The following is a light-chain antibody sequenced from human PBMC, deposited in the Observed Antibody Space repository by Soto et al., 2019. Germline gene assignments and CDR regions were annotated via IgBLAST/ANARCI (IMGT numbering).Light chain of an antibody. CDR1: QSINAW. V-gene: IGKV1-5*01. CDR2: DVS. CDR3: QQYHRYST. Sequence: DIQMTQAPSTLSASVGDTITITCRASQSINAWLAWYQQKPGKAPKLLIYDVSTLDSGVPSRFSGSASGTEFTLTISSLESDDFPTYYCQQYHRYSTFGQGTKVDIK. J-gene: IGKJ1*01.